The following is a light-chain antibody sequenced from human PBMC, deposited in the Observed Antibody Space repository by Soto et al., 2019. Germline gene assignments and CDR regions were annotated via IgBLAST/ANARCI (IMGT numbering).Light chain of an antibody. CDR3: QHYGTTPWT. CDR1: QSVCSRC. J-gene: IGKJ1*01. Sequence: ETVLTQSPGTLSLSPGERVTLSCRASQSVCSRCLAWYQQKPGQSPRLLIYGASSRATGIPGRFSGSGSGTDFTLTISRLEPEDFAVYYCQHYGTTPWTFGQGTKVGIK. CDR2: GAS. V-gene: IGKV3-20*01.